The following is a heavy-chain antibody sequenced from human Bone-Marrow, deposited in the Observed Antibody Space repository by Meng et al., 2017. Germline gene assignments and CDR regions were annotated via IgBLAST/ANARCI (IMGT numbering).Heavy chain of an antibody. CDR2: TYYKSKWYN. Sequence: QVQLQQSGPGLVKPSQTLSPPCSIPGDRVSSNSAAWNWIRQSPSRGLEWLGRTYYKSKWYNDYAVSVKSRITINPDTSKNQFSLQLNSVTPEDTAVYYCARGGIVATSSLDYWGQGTLVTVSS. D-gene: IGHD5-12*01. CDR1: GDRVSSNSAA. CDR3: ARGGIVATSSLDY. V-gene: IGHV6-1*01. J-gene: IGHJ4*02.